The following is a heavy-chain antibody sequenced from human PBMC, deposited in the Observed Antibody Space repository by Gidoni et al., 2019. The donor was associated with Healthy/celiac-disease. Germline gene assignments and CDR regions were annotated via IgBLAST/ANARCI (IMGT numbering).Heavy chain of an antibody. D-gene: IGHD2-15*01. CDR1: GGSISRGDYY. CDR2: IYYSGST. V-gene: IGHV4-30-4*01. CDR3: ARGAPPRKWWYHEQPYYFDY. Sequence: QVQLQESSPGLVKPSQTLSLPCTVSGGSISRGDYYWSWIRQPPGKGLEWIGYIYYSGSTYYNPSLKSRVTISVDTSKNQFSLKLSSVTAADTAVYYCARGAPPRKWWYHEQPYYFDYWGQGTLVTVSS. J-gene: IGHJ4*02.